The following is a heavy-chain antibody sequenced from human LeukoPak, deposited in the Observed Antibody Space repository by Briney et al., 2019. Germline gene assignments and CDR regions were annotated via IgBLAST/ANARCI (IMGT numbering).Heavy chain of an antibody. D-gene: IGHD3-3*01. CDR1: GGTFSSYA. J-gene: IGHJ3*02. Sequence: SVKVSCKASGGTFSSYAISWVRQAPGQGLEWMGGIIPIFGTANYAQKFQGRVTITADESTSTAYMELSSLRSEDTAVYYCARDPTPYYDFWSGYLDAFDIWGQGTMVTVSS. CDR3: ARDPTPYYDFWSGYLDAFDI. V-gene: IGHV1-69*13. CDR2: IIPIFGTA.